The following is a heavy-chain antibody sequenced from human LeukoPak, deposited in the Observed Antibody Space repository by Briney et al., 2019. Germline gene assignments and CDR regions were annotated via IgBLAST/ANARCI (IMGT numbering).Heavy chain of an antibody. D-gene: IGHD2-15*01. CDR2: INPNSGGT. J-gene: IGHJ6*03. CDR3: ARKHYSYYYYYYMDV. CDR1: GYTFTGYY. V-gene: IGHV1-2*02. Sequence: ASVKVSCKASGYTFTGYYMHWVRQAPGQGLEWMGWINPNSGGTNYAQKFQGRVTMTRDTSISTAYMELSRLRSDDTAVYYCARKHYSYYYYYYMDVWGKGTTVTVSS.